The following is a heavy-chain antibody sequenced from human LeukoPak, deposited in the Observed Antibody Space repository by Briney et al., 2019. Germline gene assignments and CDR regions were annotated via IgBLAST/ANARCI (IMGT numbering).Heavy chain of an antibody. J-gene: IGHJ5*02. CDR1: GGTFSSYA. CDR2: IIPIFGTA. V-gene: IGHV1-69*05. D-gene: IGHD4-23*01. CDR3: ARENCGGNSWFDP. Sequence: SVKVSCKASGGTFSSYAISWVRQAPGQGLEWMGGIIPIFGTANYAQKFQGRVTITTDESTSTAYMELSSLRSEDTAVYYCARENCGGNSWFDPWGQGTLVTVSS.